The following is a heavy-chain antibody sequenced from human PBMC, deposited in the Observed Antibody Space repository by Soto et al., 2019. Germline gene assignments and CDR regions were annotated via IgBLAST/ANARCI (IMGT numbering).Heavy chain of an antibody. D-gene: IGHD1-1*01. J-gene: IGHJ4*02. CDR3: ARPRTAATTKGYDY. CDR1: GGTFSNYP. CDR2: IIPIFGTI. V-gene: IGHV1-69*01. Sequence: QVQLVQSGAEVKKPGSSVKVSCEASGGTFSNYPFTWVRQAPGQGLEWMGGIIPIFGTITYAQKFQGRVTISADESTSVVYMEMSDLTSEDTAVYYCARPRTAATTKGYDYWGQGTLVTVSS.